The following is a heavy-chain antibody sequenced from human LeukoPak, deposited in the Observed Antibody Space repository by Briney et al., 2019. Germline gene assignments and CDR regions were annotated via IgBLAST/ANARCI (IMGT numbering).Heavy chain of an antibody. CDR1: GFTFSSSV. D-gene: IGHD3-10*01. CDR3: ARYDGGSGPFDY. Sequence: GGALRLSCAASGFTFSSSVMHWVRQAPGRGLEWVAVISVEGNSKTYPDSVRGRFTISRDNSENTLYLQMNSLRAEDTAVYYCARYDGGSGPFDYWGQGTLVTVSS. CDR2: ISVEGNSK. J-gene: IGHJ4*02. V-gene: IGHV3-30*14.